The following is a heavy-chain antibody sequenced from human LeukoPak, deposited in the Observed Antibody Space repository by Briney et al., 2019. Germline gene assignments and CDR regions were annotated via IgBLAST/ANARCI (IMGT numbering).Heavy chain of an antibody. CDR2: INPNSGGT. J-gene: IGHJ6*03. Sequence: ASVKVSCKASGYTFTSYDINWVRQATGQGLEWMGWINPNSGGTNYAQKFQGRVTMTRDTSISTAYMELSRLRSDDTAVYYCARGMVTGPYYYYYYMDVWGKGTTVTVSS. V-gene: IGHV1-2*02. D-gene: IGHD5-18*01. CDR3: ARGMVTGPYYYYYYMDV. CDR1: GYTFTSYD.